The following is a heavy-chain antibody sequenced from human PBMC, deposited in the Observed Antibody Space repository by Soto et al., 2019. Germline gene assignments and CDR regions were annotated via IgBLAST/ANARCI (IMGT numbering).Heavy chain of an antibody. D-gene: IGHD3-3*01. CDR2: MHYTGFS. Sequence: ETLSLTCSFSGDSVTSHYFTWIRQSPEKGLEWIGYMHYTGFSHYNPSLKSRLTISVDTSKNQFTLQLTSVTVADTAVYYCARGGKLRFLEWSYYMDVWGKGTTVTVSS. CDR3: ARGGKLRFLEWSYYMDV. J-gene: IGHJ6*03. V-gene: IGHV4-59*02. CDR1: GDSVTSHY.